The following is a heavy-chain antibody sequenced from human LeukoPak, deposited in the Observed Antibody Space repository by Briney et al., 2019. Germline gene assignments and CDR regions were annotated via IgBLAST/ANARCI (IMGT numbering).Heavy chain of an antibody. CDR1: GGSISSYY. Sequence: SETLSLTCTVSGGSISSYYWSWIRQPPGKGLEWIGYIYYSGSTNYNPSLKSRVTISVDTSKNQFSLKLSSVTAADTAAYYCARSRTVVIGAFDIWGQGTMVTVSS. D-gene: IGHD3-22*01. CDR3: ARSRTVVIGAFDI. CDR2: IYYSGST. J-gene: IGHJ3*02. V-gene: IGHV4-59*01.